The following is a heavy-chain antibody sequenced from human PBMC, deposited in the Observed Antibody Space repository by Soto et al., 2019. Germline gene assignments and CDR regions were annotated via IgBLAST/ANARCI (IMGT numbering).Heavy chain of an antibody. D-gene: IGHD3-22*01. CDR1: GYTFTSYG. V-gene: IGHV1-18*01. J-gene: IGHJ4*02. CDR3: ALFQGSGYYNYFDY. Sequence: GASVKVSCKASGYTFTSYGISWVRQAPGQGLEWMGWISAYNGNTNYAQKLQGRVTMTTDTSTSTAYMELRSLRSDDTAVYYCALFQGSGYYNYFDYCGQGYLVTVSS. CDR2: ISAYNGNT.